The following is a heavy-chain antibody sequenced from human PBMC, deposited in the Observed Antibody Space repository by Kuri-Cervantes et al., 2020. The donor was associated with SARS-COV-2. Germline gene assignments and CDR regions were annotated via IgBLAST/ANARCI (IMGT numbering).Heavy chain of an antibody. V-gene: IGHV1-3*01. J-gene: IGHJ4*02. CDR1: GYTFTSYA. CDR3: ARGRIMGFDYSSPFDY. CDR2: INAGNGNT. Sequence: ASVKVSCKASGYTFTSYAMHWVRQAPGQRLEWMGWINAGNGNTKYLQKCQGRVTITRDTSASTAYMELSSLGSEDTAVYYCARGRIMGFDYSSPFDYWGQGTLVTVSS. D-gene: IGHD4-11*01.